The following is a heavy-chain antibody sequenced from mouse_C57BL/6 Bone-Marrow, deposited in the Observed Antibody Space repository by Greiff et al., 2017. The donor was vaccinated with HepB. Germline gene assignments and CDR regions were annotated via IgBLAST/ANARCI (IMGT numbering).Heavy chain of an antibody. D-gene: IGHD2-5*01. CDR2: IHPNSGST. Sequence: VQLQQPGAELVKPGASVKLSCKASGYTFTSYWMHWVKQRPGQGLEWIGMIHPNSGSTNYNEKFKSKATLTVDKSSSTAYMQLSSLTSEDSAVYYCARSEAYSNYVGYWGQGTTLTVSS. J-gene: IGHJ2*01. CDR3: ARSEAYSNYVGY. CDR1: GYTFTSYW. V-gene: IGHV1-64*01.